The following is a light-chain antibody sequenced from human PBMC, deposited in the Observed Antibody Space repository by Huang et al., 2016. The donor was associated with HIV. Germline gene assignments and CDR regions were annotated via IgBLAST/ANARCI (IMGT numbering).Light chain of an antibody. J-gene: IGKJ1*01. CDR3: LQDYTYPWT. Sequence: AIQMTQSPASLSASVGDRVTITCRASQDIGNDLGWYQQRLGKAPKLLVSTASHLQRVVPSRFAGSGSGTHFTLTISGLQPEDFATYYCLQDYTYPWTFGQGTKVEI. CDR1: QDIGND. V-gene: IGKV1-6*01. CDR2: TAS.